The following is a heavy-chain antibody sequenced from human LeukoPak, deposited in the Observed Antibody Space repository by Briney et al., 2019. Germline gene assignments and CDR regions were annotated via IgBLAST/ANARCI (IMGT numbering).Heavy chain of an antibody. J-gene: IGHJ4*02. CDR3: ARGRGLPGPLDY. V-gene: IGHV3-21*01. Sequence: GGSLRLSCTASGFTFGDYAMTWVRQAPGKGLEWVSSISSSSSHIYYADSVKGRFTISRDNAKNSLYLQMNSLRAEDTAVYYCARGRGLPGPLDYWGQGTLVTVSS. CDR1: GFTFGDYA. CDR2: ISSSSSHI. D-gene: IGHD3-10*01.